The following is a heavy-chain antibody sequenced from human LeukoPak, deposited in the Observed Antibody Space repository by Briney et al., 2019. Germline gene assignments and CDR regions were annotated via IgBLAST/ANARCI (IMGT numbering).Heavy chain of an antibody. J-gene: IGHJ4*02. V-gene: IGHV4-38-2*01. Sequence: KPSETLSLTCAVSGYSISSGYYWGWIRQPPGKGLEWIGTIYQYGSTYYNPSLKSRVTISVDTSKNQFPLKLSSVTAADTAVYYCARHRSPDGSTSCYNDWGQGTLVTVSS. CDR1: GYSISSGYY. CDR2: IYQYGST. D-gene: IGHD2-2*02. CDR3: ARHRSPDGSTSCYND.